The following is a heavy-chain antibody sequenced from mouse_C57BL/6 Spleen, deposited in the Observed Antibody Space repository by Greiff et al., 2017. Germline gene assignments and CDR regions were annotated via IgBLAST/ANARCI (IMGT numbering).Heavy chain of an antibody. D-gene: IGHD1-1*01. CDR3: TTTTGVGYYAMDY. J-gene: IGHJ4*01. CDR1: GFNIKDYY. Sequence: EVQLQQSGAELVRPGASVKLSCTASGFNIKDYYMHWVKQRPEQGLEWIGRIDPEDGDTEYAPKFQGKATMTADTSSNTAYLQLSSLTSEDTAVYYCTTTTGVGYYAMDYWGQGTSVTVSS. V-gene: IGHV14-1*01. CDR2: IDPEDGDT.